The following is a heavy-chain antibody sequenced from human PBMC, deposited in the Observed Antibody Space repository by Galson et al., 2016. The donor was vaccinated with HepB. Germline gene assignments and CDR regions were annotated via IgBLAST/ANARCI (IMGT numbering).Heavy chain of an antibody. CDR3: ERGGLVSSGFFNQDY. Sequence: SVKVSCKASGYPFSDYYIHWVRQAPGQGLEWMGWINPNSGGTNYAQKFQGRVTMTRDTSINTANMELSRLTFDDTAVYYCERGGLVSSGFFNQDYWGQGTLVTVSS. J-gene: IGHJ4*02. V-gene: IGHV1-2*02. D-gene: IGHD6-19*01. CDR2: INPNSGGT. CDR1: GYPFSDYY.